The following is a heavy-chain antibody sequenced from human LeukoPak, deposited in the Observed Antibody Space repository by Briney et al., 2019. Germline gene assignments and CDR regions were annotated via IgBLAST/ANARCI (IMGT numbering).Heavy chain of an antibody. Sequence: GGSLRLSCAASGFTFSSYWMSWVRQAPGKGLEWVANIKQDGSEKYYVDSVKGRFTISRDNAKNSLYLQMNSLRAEDTAVYYCARDRNTDFWSGYYTNYFDYWGQGTLVTVSS. J-gene: IGHJ4*02. V-gene: IGHV3-7*01. CDR3: ARDRNTDFWSGYYTNYFDY. D-gene: IGHD3-3*01. CDR1: GFTFSSYW. CDR2: IKQDGSEK.